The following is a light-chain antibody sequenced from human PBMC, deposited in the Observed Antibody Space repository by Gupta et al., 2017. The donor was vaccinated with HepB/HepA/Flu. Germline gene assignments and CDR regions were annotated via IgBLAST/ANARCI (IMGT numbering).Light chain of an antibody. CDR1: SSDVGGYNY. J-gene: IGLJ2*01. Sequence: QSALPPPRSVSGSPGQSVTISCTGPSSDVGGYNYVSWYQQHPGKAPKLMIYDVSKRPSGVPDRFSVSKSGNTASLTISGLQAEDEAEYYCCAYAGSYTYGVFGGGTKLTVL. CDR3: CAYAGSYTYGV. V-gene: IGLV2-11*01. CDR2: DVS.